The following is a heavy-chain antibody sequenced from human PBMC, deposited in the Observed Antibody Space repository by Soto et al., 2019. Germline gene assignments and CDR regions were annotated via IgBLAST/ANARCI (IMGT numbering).Heavy chain of an antibody. V-gene: IGHV1-3*01. Sequence: ASVKVSCKASGYTFTSYAMHWVRQAPGQRLEWMGWINAGNGNTKYSQKFQGRVTITRDTSASTAYMELSSLRSEDTAVYYCARDGGTAMVTAFDYWGQGTLVTVSS. CDR3: ARDGGTAMVTAFDY. CDR1: GYTFTSYA. J-gene: IGHJ4*02. D-gene: IGHD5-18*01. CDR2: INAGNGNT.